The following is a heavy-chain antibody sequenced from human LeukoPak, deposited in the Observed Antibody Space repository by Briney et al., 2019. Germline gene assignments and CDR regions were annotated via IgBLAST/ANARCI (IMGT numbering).Heavy chain of an antibody. CDR1: GFTFSNRA. CDR3: ATSSGSGAAGAFNV. Sequence: PGGSVRLSCAASGFTFSNRAMNWVRQAPGKGLEWVGRIKSKTAGGTIDYAAPVKGRFTISRDDSRATLSLQMDSLKTEDTSVYYCATSSGSGAAGAFNVWGQGTMVTVSS. V-gene: IGHV3-15*01. D-gene: IGHD1-26*01. CDR2: IKSKTAGGTI. J-gene: IGHJ3*01.